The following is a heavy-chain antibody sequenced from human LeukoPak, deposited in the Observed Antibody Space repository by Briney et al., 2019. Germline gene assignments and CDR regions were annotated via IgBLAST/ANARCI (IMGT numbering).Heavy chain of an antibody. Sequence: GASVKVSCKASGYTFTGYYMHWVRQAPGQGLEWMGWINPNSGGTNYAQKFQGWVTMTRDTSISTAYMELSRLRSDDTAVYYCAATGIAAAGTGYAFDIWDQGTMVTVSS. J-gene: IGHJ3*02. CDR2: INPNSGGT. CDR1: GYTFTGYY. CDR3: AATGIAAAGTGYAFDI. V-gene: IGHV1-2*04. D-gene: IGHD6-13*01.